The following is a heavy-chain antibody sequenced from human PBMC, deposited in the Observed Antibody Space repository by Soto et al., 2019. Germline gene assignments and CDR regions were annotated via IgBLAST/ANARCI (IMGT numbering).Heavy chain of an antibody. J-gene: IGHJ3*02. D-gene: IGHD6-19*01. CDR3: ARQPDSSGWDWAFDI. CDR1: GGSISSSSYY. CDR2: IYYSGST. Sequence: SETLSLTCTVSGGSISSSSYYWGWIRQPPGKGLEWIGSIYYSGSTYYNPSLKSRVTISVATSKNQFSLKLSSVTAADTAVYYCARQPDSSGWDWAFDIWGQGTMVTVSS. V-gene: IGHV4-39*01.